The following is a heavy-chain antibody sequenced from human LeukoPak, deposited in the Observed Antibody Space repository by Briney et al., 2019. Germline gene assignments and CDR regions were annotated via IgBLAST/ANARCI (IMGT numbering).Heavy chain of an antibody. J-gene: IGHJ4*02. Sequence: GASVKVSCKASGGTFSSYAISWVRQAPGQGLEWMGGIIPIFGTANYAQKFQGRVTITADESTSTAYMELSSLRSEDTAVYYCARDRSHLHCSGGSCYSAPFDYWGQGTLVTVSS. CDR2: IIPIFGTA. V-gene: IGHV1-69*01. CDR1: GGTFSSYA. D-gene: IGHD2-15*01. CDR3: ARDRSHLHCSGGSCYSAPFDY.